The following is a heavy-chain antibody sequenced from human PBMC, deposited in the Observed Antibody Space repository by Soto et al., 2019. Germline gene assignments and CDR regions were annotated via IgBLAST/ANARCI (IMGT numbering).Heavy chain of an antibody. J-gene: IGHJ1*01. CDR3: ARDQRYCSGGSCWDPNKNSSEYFQH. V-gene: IGHV1-18*01. Sequence: GXSEKVSCQASVYSFTSYGIRWVRQAPGQGLAWMGWVSAYNGNTNYAQKLQGRVTMTTDTSTSTAYMELRSLRSDDTAVYYCARDQRYCSGGSCWDPNKNSSEYFQHWGQGHLVTVSS. CDR1: VYSFTSYG. CDR2: VSAYNGNT. D-gene: IGHD2-15*01.